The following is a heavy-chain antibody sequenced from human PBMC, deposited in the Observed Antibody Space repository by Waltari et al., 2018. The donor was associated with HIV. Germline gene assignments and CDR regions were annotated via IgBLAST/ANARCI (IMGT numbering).Heavy chain of an antibody. Sequence: QGQLAESGGGVVQPGRPLSLSCVASGFIFNKFGMHWVRQKPGKGLEWVAAIWYDGGNEYYADSVKVRFTISRDNSKNTLYLQMNSLRAEDTAVYYCARDWTITATTRVDFWGPGTLVTVSS. D-gene: IGHD1-20*01. CDR3: ARDWTITATTRVDF. CDR2: IWYDGGNE. CDR1: GFIFNKFG. V-gene: IGHV3-33*01. J-gene: IGHJ4*03.